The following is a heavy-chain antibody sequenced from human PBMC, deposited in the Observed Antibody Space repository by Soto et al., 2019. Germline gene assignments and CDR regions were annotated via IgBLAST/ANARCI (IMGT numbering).Heavy chain of an antibody. Sequence: TLSLTCTVSGGSISSGGYYGSWIRQHPGKGLEWIGYIYYSWSTYYNPPLKSRVTISVDTSKNQFSLKLSSVTAADTAVYYCAREYSSSSGTTDAFDIWGQGTMVTV. CDR3: AREYSSSSGTTDAFDI. D-gene: IGHD6-6*01. V-gene: IGHV4-31*03. J-gene: IGHJ3*02. CDR2: IYYSWST. CDR1: GGSISSGGYY.